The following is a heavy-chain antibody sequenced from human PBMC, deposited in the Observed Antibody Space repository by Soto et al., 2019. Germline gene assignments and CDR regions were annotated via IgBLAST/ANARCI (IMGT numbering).Heavy chain of an antibody. J-gene: IGHJ6*02. CDR2: IRSSHNNYAT. V-gene: IGHV3-73*02. Sequence: VQLVESGGGLVQPGGSLNLSCAAFGFTFSGSDIHWVRQASGKGLEWVGRIRSSHNNYATVYAASVRGRFTFSRDDSTNTAYLQLISLKTEDSAVYYCAIHFSWSYGLDVWGQGTTVSVSS. D-gene: IGHD3-3*01. CDR1: GFTFSGSD. CDR3: AIHFSWSYGLDV.